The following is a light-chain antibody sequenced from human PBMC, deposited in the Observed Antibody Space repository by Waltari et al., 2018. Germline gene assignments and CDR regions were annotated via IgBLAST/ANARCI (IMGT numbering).Light chain of an antibody. CDR3: MFWPSNVWV. V-gene: IGLV5-37*01. J-gene: IGLJ3*02. Sequence: QPVLTQPPSSSASPGESASPTCTLPSAIHVCDFLIYWYQQKPGSPPRFLCYYNSDSGKAQGSGVPSRFSGSKDASANAGIFLISGLQSEDEADYYCMFWPSNVWVFGGGTKLTVL. CDR2: YNSDSGK. CDR1: SAIHVCDFL.